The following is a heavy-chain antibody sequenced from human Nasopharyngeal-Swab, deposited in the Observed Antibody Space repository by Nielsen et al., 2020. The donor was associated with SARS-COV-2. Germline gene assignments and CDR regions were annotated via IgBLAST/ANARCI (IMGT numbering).Heavy chain of an antibody. D-gene: IGHD2-15*01. CDR3: SRCGGSCYTGKDY. Sequence: GGSLRLSCAASGFTFSDSAIHWVRQAPGKGLEWVGRIRSKGNSYATEYAASVEGRFTISRDDSKNTAYLQMNSLMTEATAVYYCSRCGGSCYTGKDYWGQGTLVTVSS. CDR2: IRSKGNSYAT. V-gene: IGHV3-73*01. CDR1: GFTFSDSA. J-gene: IGHJ4*02.